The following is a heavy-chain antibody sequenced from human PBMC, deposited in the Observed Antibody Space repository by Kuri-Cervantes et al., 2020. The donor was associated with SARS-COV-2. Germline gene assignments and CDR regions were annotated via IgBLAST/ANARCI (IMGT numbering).Heavy chain of an antibody. CDR1: GFTFSSYW. J-gene: IGHJ4*02. CDR2: INSDGSST. D-gene: IGHD6-13*01. V-gene: IGHV3-74*01. CDR3: ARVRGRGRAAAGLDY. Sequence: GESLKISCAASGFTFSSYWMHWVRQAPGKGLVWVSRINSDGSSTSYADSVKGRFTISRDNAKNTLYLQMNSLRAEDTAVYYCARVRGRGRAAAGLDYWGQGTLVTVSS.